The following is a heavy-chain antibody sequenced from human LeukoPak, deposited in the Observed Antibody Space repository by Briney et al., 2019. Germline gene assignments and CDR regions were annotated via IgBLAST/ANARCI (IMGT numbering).Heavy chain of an antibody. CDR3: ARVGSSTSCYGSCYYYYGMDV. CDR1: GYTFTSYD. J-gene: IGHJ6*02. V-gene: IGHV1-8*01. D-gene: IGHD2-2*01. Sequence: ASVKVSCKASGYTFTSYDINWVRQATGQGLEWMGWMNPNSGNTGYAQKFQGRVTMTRNTSISTAYMELSSLRSEDTAVYYCARVGSSTSCYGSCYYYYGMDVWGQGTTVTVSS. CDR2: MNPNSGNT.